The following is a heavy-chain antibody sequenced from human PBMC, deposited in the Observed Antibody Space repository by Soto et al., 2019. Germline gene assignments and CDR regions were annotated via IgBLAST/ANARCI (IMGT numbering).Heavy chain of an antibody. CDR3: ARVDRSGIAARQDYGMDV. D-gene: IGHD6-6*01. J-gene: IGHJ6*02. V-gene: IGHV3-33*01. Sequence: GGSLRLSCAASGFTFSSYGMHWVRQAPGKGLEWVAVIWYDGSNKYYADSVKGRFTISRDNSKNTLYLQMNSLRAEDTAVYYCARVDRSGIAARQDYGMDVWGQGTTVTVSS. CDR2: IWYDGSNK. CDR1: GFTFSSYG.